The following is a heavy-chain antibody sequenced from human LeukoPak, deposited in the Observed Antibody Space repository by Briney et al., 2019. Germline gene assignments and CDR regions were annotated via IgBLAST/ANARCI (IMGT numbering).Heavy chain of an antibody. Sequence: ASVKVSCKASGYTFTGYYMHWVRQAPGQGLEWMGRINPNSGGTNYAQKFRGRVTMTRDTSISTAYMELSRLRSDDTAVYYCASREAIVLMVYATEPFDYWGQGTLVTVSS. CDR3: ASREAIVLMVYATEPFDY. J-gene: IGHJ4*02. V-gene: IGHV1-2*06. CDR2: INPNSGGT. D-gene: IGHD2-8*01. CDR1: GYTFTGYY.